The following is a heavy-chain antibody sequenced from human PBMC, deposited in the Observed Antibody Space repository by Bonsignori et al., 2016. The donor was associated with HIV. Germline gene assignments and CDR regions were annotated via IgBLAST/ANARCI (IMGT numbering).Heavy chain of an antibody. V-gene: IGHV1-69*01. CDR3: ARDRLGAGTGFRGFDY. Sequence: WVRQAPGQGLEWMGGIIPIFGTANYAQKFQGRVTITADESTSTAYMELSSLRSEDTAVYYCARDRLGAGTGFRGFDYWGQGTLVTVSS. D-gene: IGHD6-13*01. CDR2: IIPIFGTA. J-gene: IGHJ4*02.